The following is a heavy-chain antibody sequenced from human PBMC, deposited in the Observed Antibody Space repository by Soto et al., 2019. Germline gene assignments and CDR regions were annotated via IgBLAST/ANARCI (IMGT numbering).Heavy chain of an antibody. D-gene: IGHD1-7*01. CDR2: IDWDDDK. J-gene: IGHJ4*02. Sequence: SGHTLVNPTQTLTLTCTFSGFSLSTSGMCVSWIRQPPGKALEWLARIDWDDDKYYSTSLKTRLTISKDTSKNQVVLTMTNMDPVDTATYYCALRPGGLELGRSFDYWGQGTLVTVSS. CDR1: GFSLSTSGMC. CDR3: ALRPGGLELGRSFDY. V-gene: IGHV2-70*11.